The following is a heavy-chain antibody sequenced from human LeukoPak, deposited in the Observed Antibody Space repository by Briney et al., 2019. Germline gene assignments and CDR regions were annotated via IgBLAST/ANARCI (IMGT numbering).Heavy chain of an antibody. D-gene: IGHD3-22*01. Sequence: PSQTLSRTCTVSGGSISSGNDYWSWIRQPAGKGLEYIGRIYTSGGTSGSTYYNPSLKSRVTISVDTSKNQFSLELSSVTAADTAVYYCAWGDSSGYPFDPWGQGTLVTVSS. CDR2: IYTSGGTSGST. CDR3: AWGDSSGYPFDP. CDR1: GGSISSGNDY. V-gene: IGHV4-61*02. J-gene: IGHJ5*02.